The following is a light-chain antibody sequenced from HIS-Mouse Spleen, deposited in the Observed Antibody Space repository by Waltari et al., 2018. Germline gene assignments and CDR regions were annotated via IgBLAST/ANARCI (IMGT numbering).Light chain of an antibody. J-gene: IGLJ2*01. Sequence: QAVLTQPPSVSGAPGQRVTISCTGTSSDVGGCNSLPCYQQHPVKSPNLMIYEVSKRPSGVPDRFSGSKSGNTASLTVSGLQAEDEADYYCSSYAGSNNLVFGGGTKLTVL. CDR1: SSDVGGCNS. CDR3: SSYAGSNNLV. CDR2: EVS. V-gene: IGLV2-8*01.